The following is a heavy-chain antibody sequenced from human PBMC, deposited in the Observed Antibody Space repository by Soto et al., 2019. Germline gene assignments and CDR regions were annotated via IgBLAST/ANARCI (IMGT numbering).Heavy chain of an antibody. CDR1: GGSINSGAYY. CDR3: ARVSATGTRWFDP. V-gene: IGHV4-31*03. D-gene: IGHD6-13*01. CDR2: IHYTGRT. Sequence: LSLTCSVSGGSINSGAYYWSWIRHYPGKGREWIGYIHYTGRTYYNPSLESRATISVDTSKKHFSLKLSSVTAADTAVYYCARVSATGTRWFDPWGQGTLVTVSS. J-gene: IGHJ5*02.